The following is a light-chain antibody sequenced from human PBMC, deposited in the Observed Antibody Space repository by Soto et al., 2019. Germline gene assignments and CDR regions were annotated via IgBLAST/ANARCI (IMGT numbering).Light chain of an antibody. CDR3: RPYAGSXPYV. V-gene: IGLV2-23*01. J-gene: IGLJ1*01. CDR2: EAT. Sequence: QSLLTHPASVSGSPVQSITIFCSGTSSDVGSYDLVSWYQHHPGKAPKLMISEATKRPSGVSDRFSGSKSGNTASLTISGLQAEDEADHYCRPYAGSXPYVFGNGTKVXV. CDR1: SSDVGSYDL.